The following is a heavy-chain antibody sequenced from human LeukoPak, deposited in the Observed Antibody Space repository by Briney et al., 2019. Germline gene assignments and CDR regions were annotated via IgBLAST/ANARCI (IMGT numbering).Heavy chain of an antibody. CDR3: TRGRKYTSGYRVTELVSGYSDY. D-gene: IGHD5-18*01. V-gene: IGHV4-59*12. Sequence: SETLSLTCTVSGGSISSYYWSWIRQPPGKGLEWIGYIYYSGSTNYNPSLKSRVTISVDTSKNQFSLKLSSVTAADTAVYYCTRGRKYTSGYRVTELVSGYSDYWGQGTLVTVSS. CDR1: GGSISSYY. CDR2: IYYSGST. J-gene: IGHJ4*02.